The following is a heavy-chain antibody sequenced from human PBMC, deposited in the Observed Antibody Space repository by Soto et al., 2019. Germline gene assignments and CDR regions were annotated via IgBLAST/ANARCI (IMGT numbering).Heavy chain of an antibody. CDR2: IHHSGST. J-gene: IGHJ5*02. CDR1: GASISSYNW. CDR3: ARQLTQSSRVAGRQVTWIDP. Sequence: QVQLQESGPGLVKPSGTLSLTCAVSGASISSYNWWTWVRQPPGKGLVWIGEIHHSGSTNYNPSPKSRITMSVDKSKNQCSLSLTSVTAADTAVYYCARQLTQSSRVAGRQVTWIDPWGQGALVTVSS. D-gene: IGHD2-15*01. V-gene: IGHV4-4*02.